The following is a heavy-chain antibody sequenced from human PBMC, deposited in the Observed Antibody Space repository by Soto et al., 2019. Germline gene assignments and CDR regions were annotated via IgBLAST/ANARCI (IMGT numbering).Heavy chain of an antibody. J-gene: IGHJ4*02. CDR1: GGSISSSSYY. Sequence: SETLSLTCTVSGGSISSSSYYWGWIRQPPGKGLEWIGSIYYSGSTYYNPSLKSRVTISVDTSKNQFSLKLSSVTAADTAVYYCARLIWFGEFFDYWGQGTLVTVSS. D-gene: IGHD3-10*01. CDR2: IYYSGST. CDR3: ARLIWFGEFFDY. V-gene: IGHV4-39*01.